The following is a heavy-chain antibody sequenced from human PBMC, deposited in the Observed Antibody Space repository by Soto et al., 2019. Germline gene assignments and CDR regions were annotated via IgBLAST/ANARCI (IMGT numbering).Heavy chain of an antibody. CDR1: GDSISAYS. CDR2: IHYNGNT. Sequence: SETLSLTCTLSGDSISAYSWSWARQPPGKGLEWIGNIHYNGNTKYNPSLKSRVTMSVDTSKNQFSLKLISVTAADTAKYFCAREGNLGRWLQPLDFWGQGTLVTVS. CDR3: AREGNLGRWLQPLDF. D-gene: IGHD5-12*01. V-gene: IGHV4-59*01. J-gene: IGHJ4*02.